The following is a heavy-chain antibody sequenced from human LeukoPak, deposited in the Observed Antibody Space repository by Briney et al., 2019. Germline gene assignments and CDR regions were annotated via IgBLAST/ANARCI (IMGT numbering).Heavy chain of an antibody. CDR2: IYYSGNT. CDR3: ARVLLWFGERYYFDY. CDR1: GVSISSSSYY. J-gene: IGHJ4*02. V-gene: IGHV4-39*07. D-gene: IGHD3-10*01. Sequence: KTSETLSLTCTVSGVSISSSSYYWGWIRQPPGKGPEWIGSIYYSGNTYYNPSLKSRVTVSVDTSKNQFSLNLSSVTAADTAVYYCARVLLWFGERYYFDYWGQGTLVTVSS.